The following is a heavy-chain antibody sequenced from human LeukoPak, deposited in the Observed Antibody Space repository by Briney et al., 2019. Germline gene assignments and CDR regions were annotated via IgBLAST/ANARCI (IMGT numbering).Heavy chain of an antibody. V-gene: IGHV4-38-2*02. D-gene: IGHD2-21*01. CDR3: ARSLWGSRQPYYFDY. J-gene: IGHJ4*02. CDR2: INHSGST. Sequence: SETLSLTCTVSGYSISSGYYWGWIRQPPGKGLEWIGSINHSGSTNYNPSLKSRVTISVDTSKNQFSLKLSSVTAADTAVYYCARSLWGSRQPYYFDYWGQGTLVTVSS. CDR1: GYSISSGYY.